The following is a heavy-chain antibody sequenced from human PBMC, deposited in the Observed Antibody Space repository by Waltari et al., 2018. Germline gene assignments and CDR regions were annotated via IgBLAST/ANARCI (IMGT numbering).Heavy chain of an antibody. V-gene: IGHV3-53*01. D-gene: IGHD5-18*01. CDR2: LYAGGTT. J-gene: IGHJ4*02. Sequence: EVQLVESGGGLIQPGGSLRLSCASSGVIVSNHYLSWVGQAPGKGLESVPFLYAGGTTGYQDSVKGRFPLSRANSKNALYLQRNRLRVDDTAVYFGGVAGLGSSSQWLQLLDSWGQGTLVTVS. CDR3: GVAGLGSSSQWLQLLDS. CDR1: GVIVSNHY.